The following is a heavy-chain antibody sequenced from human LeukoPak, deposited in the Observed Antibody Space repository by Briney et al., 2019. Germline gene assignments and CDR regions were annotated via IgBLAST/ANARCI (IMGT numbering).Heavy chain of an antibody. D-gene: IGHD6-19*01. CDR2: IGADGVT. CDR1: GFMLSSCA. Sequence: GGSLRLSCAASGFMLSSCAMIWVRQAPGKGLEWVSAIGADGVTYYADSVRGRFTISRDNSKNTVYLQMNSLRAEDTAVYYCAKTTTGYSSGRFPGWPVDYWGQGTLVTVSS. J-gene: IGHJ4*02. V-gene: IGHV3-23*01. CDR3: AKTTTGYSSGRFPGWPVDY.